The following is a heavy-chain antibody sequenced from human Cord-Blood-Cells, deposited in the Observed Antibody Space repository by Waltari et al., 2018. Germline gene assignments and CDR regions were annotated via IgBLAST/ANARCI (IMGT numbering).Heavy chain of an antibody. Sequence: QVQLVQSGAEVKKPGASVKVSCKASGYTFTSYYMHWVRQAPGQGLEWMGIINPSGGSTSYAQTFPGRVTMARYTYASTFYMGMSSLRSEDTAVDYWARDSEVDDSESRNWFDPCGQGTPVTVSS. CDR2: INPSGGST. D-gene: IGHD3-10*01. CDR1: GYTFTSYY. J-gene: IGHJ5*02. CDR3: ARDSEVDDSESRNWFDP. V-gene: IGHV1-46*01.